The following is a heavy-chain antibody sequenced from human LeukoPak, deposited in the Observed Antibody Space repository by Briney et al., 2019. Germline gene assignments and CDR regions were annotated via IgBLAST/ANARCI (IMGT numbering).Heavy chain of an antibody. Sequence: PWETLSLTCTVSGHSISSGYYWGWIRQPPGKGLEWIGSIYHSGSTYYNPSLKSRVTISVDTSKNQFSLKLSSVTAADTAVYYCARGDYGDPDGDRLGFDPWGQGTLVTVSS. J-gene: IGHJ5*02. V-gene: IGHV4-38-2*02. D-gene: IGHD4-17*01. CDR2: IYHSGST. CDR1: GHSISSGYY. CDR3: ARGDYGDPDGDRLGFDP.